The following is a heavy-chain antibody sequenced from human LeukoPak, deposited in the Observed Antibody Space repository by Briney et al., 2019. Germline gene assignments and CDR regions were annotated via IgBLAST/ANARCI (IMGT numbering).Heavy chain of an antibody. CDR3: ARSKDILTGYCFDY. Sequence: PSETLSLTCTVSGYSISTGYYWGWIRQPPGTGLEWIGSIYHSGSTYYNPSLKSRLTISVDKSKNQLSLKLSSVTGADTAVYYCARSKDILTGYCFDYWGQGTLVTVSS. CDR1: GYSISTGYY. D-gene: IGHD3-9*01. J-gene: IGHJ4*02. V-gene: IGHV4-38-2*02. CDR2: IYHSGST.